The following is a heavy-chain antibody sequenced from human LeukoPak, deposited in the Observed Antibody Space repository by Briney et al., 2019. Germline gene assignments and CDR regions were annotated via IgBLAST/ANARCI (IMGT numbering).Heavy chain of an antibody. CDR3: ARVSQGGIPYSDY. V-gene: IGHV1-69*05. Sequence: SVKVSCKASGGTFSSYAISWVRQAPGQGLEWMGRIIPIFGTANYAQKFQGRVTITTDESTSTAYMELSSLRSEDTAVYYCARVSQGGIPYSDYWGQGTLVTVSS. CDR1: GGTFSSYA. D-gene: IGHD3-16*01. CDR2: IIPIFGTA. J-gene: IGHJ4*02.